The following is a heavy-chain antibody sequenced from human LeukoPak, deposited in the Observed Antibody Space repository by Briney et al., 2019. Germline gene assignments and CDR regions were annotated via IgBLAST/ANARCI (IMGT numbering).Heavy chain of an antibody. V-gene: IGHV3-48*03. CDR2: ISSSGSTI. Sequence: GGSLRLSCAASGFTFSSYEMNWVRQAPGKGLEWVSYISSSGSTIYYADSVKGRFTISRDDAKNSLYLQMNSLRAEDTAVYYCARGASFVFDCGQGTLVTVSS. CDR1: GFTFSSYE. CDR3: ARGASFVFD. J-gene: IGHJ4*02. D-gene: IGHD3-3*01.